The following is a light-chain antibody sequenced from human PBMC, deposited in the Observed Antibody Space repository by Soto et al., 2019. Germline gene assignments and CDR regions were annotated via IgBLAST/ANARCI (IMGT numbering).Light chain of an antibody. CDR3: LLAYSGGRV. CDR2: DTT. Sequence: QAVVTQEPSLTVSPGGTVTLTCGSSDGPVTSNHYPYWYQQRPGQVPRTLIYDTTKRQLWAHARFSGSLVGVKAALTLLGGQAEDAADYYCLLAYSGGRVFGGGTKLTVL. J-gene: IGLJ2*01. V-gene: IGLV7-46*02. CDR1: DGPVTSNHY.